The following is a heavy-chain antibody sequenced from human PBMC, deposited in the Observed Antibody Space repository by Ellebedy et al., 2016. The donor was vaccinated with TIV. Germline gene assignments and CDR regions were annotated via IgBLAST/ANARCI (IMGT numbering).Heavy chain of an antibody. CDR3: GRNPYCGSSTCYNIYMDV. D-gene: IGHD2-2*02. CDR1: GGSINGYY. Sequence: GSLRLXXSVSGGSINGYYWSWIRQSAGKPLQWIGRIDARGSTNYNPSLTGRVTMSVDTSRNQFSLKMTSVTAADTAVYYCGRNPYCGSSTCYNIYMDVWGKGTTVTVSS. J-gene: IGHJ6*04. V-gene: IGHV4-4*07. CDR2: IDARGST.